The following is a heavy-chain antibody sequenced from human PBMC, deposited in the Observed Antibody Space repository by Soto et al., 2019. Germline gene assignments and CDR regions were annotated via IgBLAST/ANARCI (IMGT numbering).Heavy chain of an antibody. J-gene: IGHJ4*02. Sequence: EALSVTCTVSGGSISSYYWSWIRQPPGKGLEWIGGISYSGSTFYNPSLKSRVTISVETSKNQFSLKLSSMTAADTAVYYCARQYYGSGSYLPTFDYWGQGTLVTVSS. D-gene: IGHD3-10*01. CDR1: GGSISSYY. CDR2: ISYSGST. CDR3: ARQYYGSGSYLPTFDY. V-gene: IGHV4-59*05.